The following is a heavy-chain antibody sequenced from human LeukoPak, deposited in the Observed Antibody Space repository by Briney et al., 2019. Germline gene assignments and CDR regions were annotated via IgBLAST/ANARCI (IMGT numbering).Heavy chain of an antibody. CDR2: IWYDGSNK. V-gene: IGHV3-33*01. D-gene: IGHD5-18*01. CDR3: ARDVSGYSYGYPLGY. Sequence: SGGSLRLSCAASGFTFSSYGMHWVRQAPGKGLEWVAVIWYDGSNKYYADSVKGRFTISRDNSKNTLYLQMNSLRAEDTAVYYCARDVSGYSYGYPLGYWGQGTLVTVSS. CDR1: GFTFSSYG. J-gene: IGHJ4*02.